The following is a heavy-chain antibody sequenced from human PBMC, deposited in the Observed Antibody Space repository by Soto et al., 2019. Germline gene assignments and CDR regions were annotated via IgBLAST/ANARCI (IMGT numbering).Heavy chain of an antibody. Sequence: QITLKESGPTLVKPTQTLTLTCTFSGFSLSTSGVGVGWLRQPPGKALQGLALIYWYDNKRYSQSLKSRLTLSKANSKNQVVLTMNIMDPVDTATYYCAHIQGGYSGSWYEWMTGDDKFHYRGQGPLVVVSS. D-gene: IGHD6-13*01. V-gene: IGHV2-5*01. CDR1: GFSLSTSGVG. J-gene: IGHJ4*02. CDR3: AHIQGGYSGSWYEWMTGDDKFHY. CDR2: IYWYDNK.